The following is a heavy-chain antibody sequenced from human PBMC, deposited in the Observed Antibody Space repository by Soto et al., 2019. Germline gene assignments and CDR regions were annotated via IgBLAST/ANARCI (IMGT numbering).Heavy chain of an antibody. Sequence: GGSLRLSCAASGFTFSSYAMHWVRQAPGKGLEWVAVISYDGSNKYYADSVKGRFTISRDNSKNTLYLQMNSLRAEDTAVYYCARVGGPGGYWGQGTLVTVSS. CDR2: ISYDGSNK. V-gene: IGHV3-30-3*01. D-gene: IGHD3-16*01. CDR3: ARVGGPGGY. CDR1: GFTFSSYA. J-gene: IGHJ4*02.